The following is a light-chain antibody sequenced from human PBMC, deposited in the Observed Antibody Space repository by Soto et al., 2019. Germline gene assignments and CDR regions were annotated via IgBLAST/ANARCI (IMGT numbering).Light chain of an antibody. V-gene: IGKV1-5*03. J-gene: IGKJ1*01. CDR1: QSISSW. CDR3: QHYNSYSEA. Sequence: DIQMTQSPSTLSASVGDRVTITCRASQSISSWLAWYQQKPGKAPKLLIYKASTLKSGVPSRFSGSGSGTEFTLTISSLQPDDFATYYCQHYNSYSEAFGQGGKADI. CDR2: KAS.